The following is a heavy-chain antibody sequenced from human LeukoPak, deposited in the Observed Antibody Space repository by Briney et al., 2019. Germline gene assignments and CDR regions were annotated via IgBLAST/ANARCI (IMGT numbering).Heavy chain of an antibody. CDR3: AREYYDFWSGHPFDY. CDR2: ITNTGSYT. V-gene: IGHV3-11*06. Sequence: PGGSLRLSCAASGFTFSDYYMNWIRQAPGKGLEWVSFITNTGSYTNYADSVRGRFTISRDNAKNSLYLQMNSLRAEDTAVYYCAREYYDFWSGHPFDYWGQGTLVTVSS. CDR1: GFTFSDYY. D-gene: IGHD3-3*01. J-gene: IGHJ4*02.